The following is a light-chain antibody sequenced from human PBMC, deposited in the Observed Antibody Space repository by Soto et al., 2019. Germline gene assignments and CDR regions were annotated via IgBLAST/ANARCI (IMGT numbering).Light chain of an antibody. CDR3: QQYGSTPT. CDR2: GAS. CDR1: QNVYNDY. J-gene: IGKJ5*01. Sequence: EIVLTQSPGTLSLSPGERATLSCRASQNVYNDYVAWYQQQPGQAPRLLIFGASTRATGIPDRFSGSGSGTDFTLSISRLEPEDFAVYSCQQYGSTPTFGHGTRLEIK. V-gene: IGKV3-20*01.